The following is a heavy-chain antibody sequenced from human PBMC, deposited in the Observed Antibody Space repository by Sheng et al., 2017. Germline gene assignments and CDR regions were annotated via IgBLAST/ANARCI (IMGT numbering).Heavy chain of an antibody. CDR1: GGSFSNYG. CDR3: ARDLRLLTYTVRGISGITTFGRS. CDR2: IIPLFGTA. D-gene: IGHD3-10*02. Sequence: QVQLVQSGTEVKKPGSSVKVSCKASGGSFSNYGINWVRQAPGQGLEWMGGIIPLFGTANYAQKFQGRVTITADKSTSTAYMELSSLRSADTGLYYCARDLRLLTYTVRGISGITTFGRSWGQ. J-gene: IGHJ3*01. V-gene: IGHV1-69*13.